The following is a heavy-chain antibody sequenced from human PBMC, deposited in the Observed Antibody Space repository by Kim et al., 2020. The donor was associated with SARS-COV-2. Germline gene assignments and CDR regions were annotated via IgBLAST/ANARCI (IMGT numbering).Heavy chain of an antibody. V-gene: IGHV3-9*01. CDR2: ISWKSDKI. D-gene: IGHD1-1*01. CDR3: VTGEGSGYNYGLFGH. CDR1: GLRFDDYA. J-gene: IGHJ4*02. Sequence: GGSLRLSCVATGLRFDDYAMHWVRQAPGKGLEWVSGISWKSDKIDYADSVKGRFTISRDNARNSLHLQMNNLRTEDTALYYCVTGEGSGYNYGLFGHWGQGTQVTVSS.